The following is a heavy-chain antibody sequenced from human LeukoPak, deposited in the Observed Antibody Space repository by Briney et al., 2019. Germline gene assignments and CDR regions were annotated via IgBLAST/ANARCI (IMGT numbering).Heavy chain of an antibody. CDR2: ISWDGGST. J-gene: IGHJ4*02. V-gene: IGHV3-43*01. CDR1: GFTFYDYT. D-gene: IGHD3-10*01. CDR3: AKDMSMGAMVRGVTSFDY. Sequence: PGGSLRLSCAAPGFTFYDYTMHWVRHAPGKGLEWVSLISWDGGSTYYADSVKGRFTISRENRKNSLYLQMNTLRTEDTALFYCAKDMSMGAMVRGVTSFDYWGQGTLVTVSS.